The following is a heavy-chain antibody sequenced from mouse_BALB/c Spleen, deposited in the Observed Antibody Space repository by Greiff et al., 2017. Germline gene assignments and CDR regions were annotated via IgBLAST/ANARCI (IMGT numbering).Heavy chain of an antibody. CDR2: IDPETGGT. CDR1: GYTFTDYE. CDR3: TRDYYLRYFDV. V-gene: IGHV1-15*01. J-gene: IGHJ1*01. Sequence: VQLQQSGAELVRPGASVTLSCKASGYTFTDYEMHWVKQTPVHGLEWIGAIDPETGGTAYNQKFKGKATLTADKSSSTAYMELRSLTSEDSAVYYCTRDYYLRYFDVWGAGTTVTVSS. D-gene: IGHD2-1*01.